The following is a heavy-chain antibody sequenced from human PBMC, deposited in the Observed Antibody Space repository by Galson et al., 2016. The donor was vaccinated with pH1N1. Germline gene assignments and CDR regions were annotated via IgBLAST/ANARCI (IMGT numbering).Heavy chain of an antibody. J-gene: IGHJ4*02. CDR3: AKHLPPYYHSNGDYYFDY. D-gene: IGHD3-22*01. CDR1: GGTFFNYA. Sequence: SCKASGGTFFNYAITWVRQAPGQGLEWMGGIIPIFGTTNYAQKFQGRVTITADESTSTAYLELSSLRAEDTAIYYCAKHLPPYYHSNGDYYFDYWGQGTLVTVSS. CDR2: IIPIFGTT. V-gene: IGHV1-69*01.